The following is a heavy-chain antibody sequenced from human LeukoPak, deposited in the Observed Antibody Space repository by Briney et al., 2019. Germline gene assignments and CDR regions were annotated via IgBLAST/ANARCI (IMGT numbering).Heavy chain of an antibody. D-gene: IGHD4-23*01. CDR2: IYYSGST. Sequence: PSETLSLTCTVSGGSISSSSYYWGWIRQPPGKGLEWIGSIYYSGSTYHNPSLKSRVTISVDTSKNQFFLKLSSVTAADTAVYYCGREGSHGYGGLEYWGQGTLVTVSS. V-gene: IGHV4-39*07. J-gene: IGHJ4*02. CDR1: GGSISSSSYY. CDR3: GREGSHGYGGLEY.